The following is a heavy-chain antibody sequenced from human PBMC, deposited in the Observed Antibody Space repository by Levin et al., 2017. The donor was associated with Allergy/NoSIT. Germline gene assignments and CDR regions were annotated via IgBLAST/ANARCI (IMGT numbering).Heavy chain of an antibody. Sequence: GGSLRLSCAASGFAFSSASMGWVRQAPEKGLEWVGRIKSETDGGTTDYVAPVKGRFSVSRDDSKNMLYLQMNSLKGEDTAAYYCGTGGLGIWGQGTLVTVSS. CDR2: IKSETDGGTT. CDR3: GTGGLGI. D-gene: IGHD5-12*01. J-gene: IGHJ4*02. CDR1: GFAFSSAS. V-gene: IGHV3-15*01.